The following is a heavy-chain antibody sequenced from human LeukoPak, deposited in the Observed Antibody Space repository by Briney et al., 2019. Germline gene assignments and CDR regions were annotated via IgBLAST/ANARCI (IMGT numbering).Heavy chain of an antibody. J-gene: IGHJ4*02. D-gene: IGHD6-13*01. CDR3: ARDRALGYSGSFDY. CDR2: IKQDGSEK. CDR1: GFTFSSFW. Sequence: PGGSLRPSCAASGFTFSSFWMSWVRQAPGKGLEWVANIKQDGSEKYYVDSVKGRFTMSRDNAKNSLYLQMNSLRAEDTAVYYCARDRALGYSGSFDYWGQGTLVTVSS. V-gene: IGHV3-7*05.